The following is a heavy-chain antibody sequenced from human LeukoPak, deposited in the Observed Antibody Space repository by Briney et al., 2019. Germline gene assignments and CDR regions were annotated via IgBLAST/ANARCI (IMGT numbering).Heavy chain of an antibody. V-gene: IGHV4-38-2*02. J-gene: IGHJ4*02. Sequence: SETLSLTCTVSGYSISSGYYWGWIRQPPGKGLEWIGSIYYSGTTYYNPSLKSRVTISVDTSKNLFSLKLSSVTAADTAIYFCARAPLYHYDSSGYLFDYWGQGTLVTVSS. CDR3: ARAPLYHYDSSGYLFDY. D-gene: IGHD3-22*01. CDR2: IYYSGTT. CDR1: GYSISSGYY.